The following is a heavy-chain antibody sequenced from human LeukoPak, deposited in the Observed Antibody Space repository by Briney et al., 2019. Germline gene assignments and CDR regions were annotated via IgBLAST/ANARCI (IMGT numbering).Heavy chain of an antibody. V-gene: IGHV3-74*01. CDR2: INSVGSST. CDR1: GFTFNSYW. D-gene: IGHD7-27*01. Sequence: GGSLRLSCAASGFTFNSYWMHWVRHTPGKGLVWVSRINSVGSSTTYADSVEGRFTISRDNAKNTLYLQMNSLRGEDTAVYYCARARTGETFESWGRGTLVTVSS. CDR3: ARARTGETFES. J-gene: IGHJ4*02.